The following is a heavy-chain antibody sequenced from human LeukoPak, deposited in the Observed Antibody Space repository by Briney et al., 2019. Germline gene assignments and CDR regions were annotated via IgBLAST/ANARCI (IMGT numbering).Heavy chain of an antibody. D-gene: IGHD5-24*01. CDR3: ARWLQLQGDTFDI. V-gene: IGHV1-2*06. Sequence: ASVKVSCKASGYTFTGYYMHWVRQAPGQGLEWMGRINPNSGGTNYAQKFQGRVTMTRDTSISTAYMELSRLRSDDTAVYYCARWLQLQGDTFDIWGQGTMVTVSS. CDR1: GYTFTGYY. J-gene: IGHJ3*02. CDR2: INPNSGGT.